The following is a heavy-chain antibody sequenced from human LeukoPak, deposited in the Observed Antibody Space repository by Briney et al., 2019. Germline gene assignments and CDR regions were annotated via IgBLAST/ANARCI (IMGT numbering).Heavy chain of an antibody. Sequence: SETLSLSCTVSGASISSYYWSWIRQPAGKGLEWIGRIYTSGSTNYNPSLQSRVTMSVDTSKNQFSLKLSSVTAADTAVYYCARSEQIMGWYDDYYMDVWGKGTTVTISS. CDR3: ARSEQIMGWYDDYYMDV. D-gene: IGHD1-14*01. V-gene: IGHV4-4*07. J-gene: IGHJ6*03. CDR2: IYTSGST. CDR1: GASISSYY.